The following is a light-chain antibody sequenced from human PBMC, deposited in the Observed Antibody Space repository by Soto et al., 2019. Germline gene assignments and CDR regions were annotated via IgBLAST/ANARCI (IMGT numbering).Light chain of an antibody. J-gene: IGKJ3*01. CDR1: QGISNF. CDR3: QKYSSVPS. V-gene: IGKV1-27*01. CDR2: AAS. Sequence: DIQMTQSPPSLSASVGDRVTITCRASQGISNFVAWYQQKPGKAPKLLIYAASTLQSGVPSRFSGSGSGTDFTRTINSLQPEDLATYSCQKYSSVPSFGPGTKVEIK.